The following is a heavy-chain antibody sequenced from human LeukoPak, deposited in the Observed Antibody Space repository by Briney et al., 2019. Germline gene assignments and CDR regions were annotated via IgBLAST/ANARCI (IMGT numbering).Heavy chain of an antibody. Sequence: TGGSLRLSCAASGFTFSSYEMNWVRQAPGKGLEWVANIKHDGSEKYYVDSVKGRFTVSRDDAKNSLYLQMNSLRAEDTAVYYCARHDYGDLGQGTLVTVSS. CDR3: ARHDYGD. J-gene: IGHJ4*02. CDR2: IKHDGSEK. CDR1: GFTFSSYE. D-gene: IGHD4-17*01. V-gene: IGHV3-7*02.